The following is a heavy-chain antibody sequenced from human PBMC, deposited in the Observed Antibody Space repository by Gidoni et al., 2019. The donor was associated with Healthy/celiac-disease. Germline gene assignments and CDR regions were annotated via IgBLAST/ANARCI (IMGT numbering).Heavy chain of an antibody. CDR1: GFTFSNAW. Sequence: EVQLVESGGGLVKPGGSLRLSCAASGFTFSNAWMSWVRQAPGKGLEWVGRIKSKTDGGTTDYAAPVKGRFTISRDDSKNTLYLQMNSLKTEDTAVYYCTTDKRTTVTTDAFDIWGQGTMVTVSS. D-gene: IGHD4-17*01. V-gene: IGHV3-15*01. CDR2: IKSKTDGGTT. J-gene: IGHJ3*02. CDR3: TTDKRTTVTTDAFDI.